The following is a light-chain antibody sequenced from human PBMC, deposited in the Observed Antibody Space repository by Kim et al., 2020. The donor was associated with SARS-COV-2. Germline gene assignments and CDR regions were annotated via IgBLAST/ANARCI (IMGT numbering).Light chain of an antibody. CDR2: QDS. Sequence: SYELTQPPSVSVSPGQTATITCSGDRLADKFASWYHQKPGQSPVLVIYQDSRRPSGIPERFSGSNSGNTATLTISGTQAMDEADYYCQAWDSNVVIFGGG. V-gene: IGLV3-1*01. CDR1: RLADKF. CDR3: QAWDSNVVI. J-gene: IGLJ2*01.